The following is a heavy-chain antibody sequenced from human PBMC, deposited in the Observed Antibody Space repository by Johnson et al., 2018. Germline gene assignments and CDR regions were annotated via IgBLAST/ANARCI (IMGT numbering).Heavy chain of an antibody. V-gene: IGHV5-51*03. CDR2: IYPGDSDT. J-gene: IGHJ3*02. CDR3: ARGYCTNGVCYSTTDAFDI. D-gene: IGHD2-8*01. CDR1: GYSFTSYW. Sequence: VQLVQSGAEVKKPGESXKISCKGSGYSFTSYWIGWVRQMPGKGLEGMGIIYPGDSDTTYSPSFQGPVTISADKYISPACLQWSSLKASDTSMYYCARGYCTNGVCYSTTDAFDIWGQGTMVTVSS.